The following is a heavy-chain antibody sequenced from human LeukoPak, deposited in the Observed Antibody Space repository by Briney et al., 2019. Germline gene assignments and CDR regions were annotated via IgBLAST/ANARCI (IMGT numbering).Heavy chain of an antibody. Sequence: GGSLRLSCAASGFTFSRNAMNWVPQAPGKGLEWVASISGNGVGTYYADSVKGRFNISRDNSKNTLYLQMNSLRTEDTAVYHCAKDANYFDSGSYLIPFDFWGQGTLVTVSS. V-gene: IGHV3-23*01. D-gene: IGHD3-22*01. J-gene: IGHJ4*02. CDR2: ISGNGVGT. CDR1: GFTFSRNA. CDR3: AKDANYFDSGSYLIPFDF.